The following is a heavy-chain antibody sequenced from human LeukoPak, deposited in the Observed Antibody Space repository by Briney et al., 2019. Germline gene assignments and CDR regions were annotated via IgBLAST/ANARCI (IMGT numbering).Heavy chain of an antibody. Sequence: PSETLSLTCAVYGGSFSGYYWSWIRQPPGKGLEWIGEINHSGSTNYNPSLKSRVTISVDTSKNQFSLKLSSVTAADTAVYYCARVPHLGYCSSTSCYGWFDPWGQGTLVTVSS. V-gene: IGHV4-34*01. D-gene: IGHD2-2*01. CDR2: INHSGST. CDR1: GGSFSGYY. CDR3: ARVPHLGYCSSTSCYGWFDP. J-gene: IGHJ5*02.